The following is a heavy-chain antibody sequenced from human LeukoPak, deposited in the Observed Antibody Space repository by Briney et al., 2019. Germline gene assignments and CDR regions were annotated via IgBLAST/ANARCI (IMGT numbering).Heavy chain of an antibody. Sequence: PGGSLRLSCTASGFSFMNYTMTWVRQAPGKGLEWVSAISGSGGSTYYADSVKGRFTISRDNSKNTLYLQMNSLRAEDTAVYYCAKGPRDDYFDYWGQGTLVTVSS. CDR1: GFSFMNYT. CDR3: AKGPRDDYFDY. CDR2: ISGSGGST. J-gene: IGHJ4*02. V-gene: IGHV3-23*01.